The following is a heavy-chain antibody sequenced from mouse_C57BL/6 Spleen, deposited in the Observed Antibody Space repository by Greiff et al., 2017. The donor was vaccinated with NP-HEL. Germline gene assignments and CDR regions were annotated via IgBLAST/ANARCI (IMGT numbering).Heavy chain of an antibody. CDR1: GYTFTDYY. Sequence: EVKLQESGPVLVKPGASVKMSCKASGYTFTDYYMNWVKQSHGKSLEWIGVINPYNGGTSYNQKFKGKATLTVDKSSSTAYMELNSLTSEDSAVYYCARNSYYAMDYWGQGTSVTVSS. CDR2: INPYNGGT. J-gene: IGHJ4*01. CDR3: ARNSYYAMDY. V-gene: IGHV1-19*01.